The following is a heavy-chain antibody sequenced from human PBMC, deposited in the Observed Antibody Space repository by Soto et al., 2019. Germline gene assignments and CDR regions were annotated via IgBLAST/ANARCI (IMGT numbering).Heavy chain of an antibody. J-gene: IGHJ6*03. V-gene: IGHV3-48*01. CDR3: ARHFGVVIIPASDMDV. CDR2: ISSSSSTI. Sequence: GGSLRLSCAASGFTFSSYSMNWVRQAPGKGLEWVSYISSSSSTIYYADSVKGRFTISRDNAKNSLYLQMNSLRAEDTAVYYCARHFGVVIIPASDMDVWGKGTTVTVSS. D-gene: IGHD3-3*01. CDR1: GFTFSSYS.